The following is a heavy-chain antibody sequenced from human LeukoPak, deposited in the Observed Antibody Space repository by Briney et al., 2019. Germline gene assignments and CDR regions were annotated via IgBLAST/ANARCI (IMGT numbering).Heavy chain of an antibody. D-gene: IGHD2-15*01. J-gene: IGHJ4*02. CDR3: ARGWRVVVVAWFDY. Sequence: SETLSLTCAVYGGSFSGYYWSWIRQPPGKGLEWIGEINHSGSTNYNPSLKSRVTISVDTSKNQFSLKLSSVTAADTAVYYCARGWRVVVVAWFDYWGQGTLVTVSS. V-gene: IGHV4-34*01. CDR2: INHSGST. CDR1: GGSFSGYY.